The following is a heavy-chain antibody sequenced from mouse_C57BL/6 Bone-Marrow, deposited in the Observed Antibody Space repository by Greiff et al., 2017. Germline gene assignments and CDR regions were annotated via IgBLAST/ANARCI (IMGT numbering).Heavy chain of an antibody. D-gene: IGHD4-1*01. V-gene: IGHV1-59*01. Sequence: QVQLQQPGAELVRPGTSVTLSCKASGYTFTSYWMHWVQQRPGQGLEWIGVIDPSDSYTNYNQKFKGKATLTVDTSSSTAYMQLSSLTSEDSAVYYCARSRLDYAMDYWGQGTSVTVSS. CDR1: GYTFTSYW. J-gene: IGHJ4*01. CDR3: ARSRLDYAMDY. CDR2: IDPSDSYT.